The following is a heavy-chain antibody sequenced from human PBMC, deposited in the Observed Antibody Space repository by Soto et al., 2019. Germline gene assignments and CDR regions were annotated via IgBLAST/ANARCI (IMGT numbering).Heavy chain of an antibody. Sequence: SETLSLTCAVYGGSFSGYYWSWIRQPPGKGLEWIGEINHSGSTNYNPSLKSRVTISVDTSKNQFSLKLSSVTAADTAVYYCARARHYDYIWGSYRSGYFDYWGQGTLVTVSS. CDR3: ARARHYDYIWGSYRSGYFDY. D-gene: IGHD3-16*02. V-gene: IGHV4-34*01. CDR1: GGSFSGYY. J-gene: IGHJ4*02. CDR2: INHSGST.